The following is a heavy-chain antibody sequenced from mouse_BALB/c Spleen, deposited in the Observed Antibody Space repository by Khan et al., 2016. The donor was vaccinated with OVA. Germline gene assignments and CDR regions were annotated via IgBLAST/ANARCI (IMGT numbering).Heavy chain of an antibody. D-gene: IGHD2-10*01. CDR1: GYTFTNYG. V-gene: IGHV9-3-1*01. CDR3: ARPPYFSYTLDH. CDR2: INTYTGEP. Sequence: QIQLVQSGPELKKPGETVKISCKASGYTFTNYGMNWVKQSPGKALKWIGWINTYTGEPTYADDFKGRFAFSLETSANTAYLQINNLKNEDTATYFGARPPYFSYTLDHWGQGTSVTVSS. J-gene: IGHJ4*01.